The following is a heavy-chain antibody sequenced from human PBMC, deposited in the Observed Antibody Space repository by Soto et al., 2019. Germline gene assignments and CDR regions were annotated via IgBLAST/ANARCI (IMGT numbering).Heavy chain of an antibody. V-gene: IGHV1-8*01. CDR2: MNPNSGNT. CDR1: GFTFTSYD. J-gene: IGHJ1*01. Sequence: ASVQDSCKNSGFTFTSYDINWVRQATGKGLEWMGWMNPNSGNTGYAQKFQGRVTMTRNTSISTAYMELSSLRSEDTAVYYCARGDYDILTGDYIGGAEYFQHWGQGTLVTVSS. CDR3: ARGDYDILTGDYIGGAEYFQH. D-gene: IGHD3-9*01.